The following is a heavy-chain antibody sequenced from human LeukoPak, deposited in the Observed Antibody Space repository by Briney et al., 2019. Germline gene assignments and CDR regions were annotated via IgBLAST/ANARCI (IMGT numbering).Heavy chain of an antibody. CDR3: ARVNFIVGATQDY. V-gene: IGHV1-8*01. CDR2: MNPNCGNT. Sequence: ASVKDPCKASGYTFTSYDINWVRQATGQGLEWMGWMNPNCGNTGYAQKFQGRVTMTRNTSISTAYMELSSLGSEDTAVYYCARVNFIVGATQDYWGQGTLVTVSS. D-gene: IGHD1-26*01. CDR1: GYTFTSYD. J-gene: IGHJ4*02.